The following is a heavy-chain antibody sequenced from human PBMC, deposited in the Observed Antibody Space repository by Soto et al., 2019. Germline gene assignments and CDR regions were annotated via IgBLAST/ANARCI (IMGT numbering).Heavy chain of an antibody. CDR1: GGSISSGGYY. CDR2: IYYSGST. Sequence: QVQLQESGPGLVKPSQTLSLTCTVSGGSISSGGYYWSWIRQHPGKGLEWIGYIYYSGSTYYNPSLKSRVTISVDTSKSQFSLKLSSVTAADTAVYYCARDPSPGGSYFYFDYWGQGTLVTVSS. D-gene: IGHD1-26*01. V-gene: IGHV4-31*03. CDR3: ARDPSPGGSYFYFDY. J-gene: IGHJ4*02.